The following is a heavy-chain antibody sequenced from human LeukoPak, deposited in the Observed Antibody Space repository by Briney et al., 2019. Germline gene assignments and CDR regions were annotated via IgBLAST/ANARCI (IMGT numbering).Heavy chain of an antibody. CDR1: GFTFSSYS. CDR2: ISSSSSTI. J-gene: IGHJ3*02. CDR3: ARENGYCSSTSCYRGAFDI. V-gene: IGHV3-48*04. D-gene: IGHD2-2*03. Sequence: GSLRLSCAASGFTFSSYSMNWVRQAPGKGLEWVSYISSSSSTIYYADSVKGRFTISRDNAKNSLYLQMNSLRAEDTAVYYCARENGYCSSTSCYRGAFDIWGQGTMVTVSS.